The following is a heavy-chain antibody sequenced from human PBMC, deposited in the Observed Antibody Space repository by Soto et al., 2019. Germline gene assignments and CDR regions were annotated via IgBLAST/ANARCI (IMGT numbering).Heavy chain of an antibody. Sequence: EVQLLESGGGLVQPGGSLRLSCAASGFTFSSYAMSWVRQAPGKGLEWVSAISGSGGSTYYADSVKGRFTISRDNSKNTLYLQMNSLRAEDTAVYYCAKDSSGWAGHYYYGMDVWGQGTTVTVSS. CDR1: GFTFSSYA. CDR2: ISGSGGST. V-gene: IGHV3-23*01. CDR3: AKDSSGWAGHYYYGMDV. J-gene: IGHJ6*02. D-gene: IGHD6-19*01.